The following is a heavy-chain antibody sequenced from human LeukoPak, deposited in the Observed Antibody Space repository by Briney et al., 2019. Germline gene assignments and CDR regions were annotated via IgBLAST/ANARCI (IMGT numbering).Heavy chain of an antibody. CDR2: IKQDGSEK. J-gene: IGHJ4*02. Sequence: GGSLRLSCAASGFDFSNYWMYWVRQAPGKGLEWVANIKQDGSEKYYVDSVRGRFAISRDNAKNSLSLQMNSLRAEDTAVYYCASNYGGWGQGTLVTVSS. CDR1: GFDFSNYW. V-gene: IGHV3-7*03. CDR3: ASNYGG. D-gene: IGHD4-17*01.